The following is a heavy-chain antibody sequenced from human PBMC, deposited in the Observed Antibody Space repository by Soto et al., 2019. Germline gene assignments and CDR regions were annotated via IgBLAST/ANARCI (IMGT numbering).Heavy chain of an antibody. Sequence: LRLSCAASGFTFSSYGMHWVRQAPGKGLEWVAVISYDGSNKYYADSVKGRFTISRDNSKNTLYLQMNSLRAEDTAVYYCAKDHGITMVRGVMVGYFDYWGQGTLVTVSS. CDR1: GFTFSSYG. CDR3: AKDHGITMVRGVMVGYFDY. CDR2: ISYDGSNK. J-gene: IGHJ4*02. D-gene: IGHD3-10*01. V-gene: IGHV3-30*18.